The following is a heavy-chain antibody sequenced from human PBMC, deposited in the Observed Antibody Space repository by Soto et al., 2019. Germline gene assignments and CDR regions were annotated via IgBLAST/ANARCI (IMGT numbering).Heavy chain of an antibody. Sequence: GGSLRLSCAASGFTFSSYGMHWVRQAPGKGLEWVAVISYDGSNKYYADSVKGRFTISRDNSKNTLYLQRNSLRAEDTAVYYCAKDRVVVTAILFSWGTTFDYWGQGTLVTVSS. D-gene: IGHD2-21*02. V-gene: IGHV3-30*18. CDR3: AKDRVVVTAILFSWGTTFDY. CDR1: GFTFSSYG. J-gene: IGHJ4*02. CDR2: ISYDGSNK.